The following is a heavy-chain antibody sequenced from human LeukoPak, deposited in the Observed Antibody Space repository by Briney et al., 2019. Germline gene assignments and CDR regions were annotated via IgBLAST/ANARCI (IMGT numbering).Heavy chain of an antibody. Sequence: WASVKVSCKVSGYTLTELSMHWVRQAPGKGLEWMGGFDPEDGETIYAQKFQGRVTMTEDTSTDTAYMELSSLRSEDTAVYYCASCPQTYYYESYFDYWGQGTLVTVSS. J-gene: IGHJ4*02. CDR1: GYTLTELS. D-gene: IGHD3-22*01. V-gene: IGHV1-24*01. CDR3: ASCPQTYYYESYFDY. CDR2: FDPEDGET.